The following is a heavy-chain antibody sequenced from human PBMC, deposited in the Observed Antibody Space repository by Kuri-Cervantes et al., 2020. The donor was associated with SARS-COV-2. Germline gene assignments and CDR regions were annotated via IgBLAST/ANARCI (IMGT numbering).Heavy chain of an antibody. J-gene: IGHJ6*02. CDR3: ARLPSYYYYGMDV. Sequence: LRLSCTVSGGSISSGDYYWSWIRQPPGKGLEWIGYIYYSGSTYYNPSLKSRVTISVDTSKNQFSLKLSSVTAADTAVYYCARLPSYYYYGMDVWGQGTTVTVSS. CDR2: IYYSGST. V-gene: IGHV4-30-4*01. CDR1: GGSISSGDYY.